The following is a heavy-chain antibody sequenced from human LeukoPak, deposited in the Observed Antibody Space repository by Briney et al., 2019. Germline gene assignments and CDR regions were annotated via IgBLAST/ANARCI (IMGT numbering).Heavy chain of an antibody. Sequence: SETLSLTCTVSGGSISSYYWSWIRQPPGNGLEWIGYIYYSGSTNYNPSLKSRVTISVDTSKNQFSLKLSSVTAADTAVYYCAREPPLRDGYTPAPFDYWGQGTLVTVSS. CDR2: IYYSGST. V-gene: IGHV4-59*01. D-gene: IGHD5-24*01. CDR1: GGSISSYY. CDR3: AREPPLRDGYTPAPFDY. J-gene: IGHJ4*02.